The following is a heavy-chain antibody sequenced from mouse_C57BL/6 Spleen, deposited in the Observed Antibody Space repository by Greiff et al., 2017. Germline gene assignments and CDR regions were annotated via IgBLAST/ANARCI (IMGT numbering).Heavy chain of an antibody. CDR2: IYGVDDK. J-gene: IGHJ2*01. V-gene: IGHV8-12*01. CDR3: AREPYYSGSSYFDY. D-gene: IGHD1-1*01. Sequence: QVTLKESGPGILQSSQTLSLTCSFSGFSLSTSGMGVSWIRQPSGKGLEGLAHIYGVDDKRYNPSLKSRLTISKDTSRNQVFLKITSVDTADTATYYCAREPYYSGSSYFDYWGQGTTLTVSS. CDR1: GFSLSTSGMG.